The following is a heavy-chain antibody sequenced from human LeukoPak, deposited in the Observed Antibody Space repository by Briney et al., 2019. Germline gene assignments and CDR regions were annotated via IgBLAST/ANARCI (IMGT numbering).Heavy chain of an antibody. J-gene: IGHJ4*02. CDR3: ARLRVDYYDTSGYCFDY. Sequence: SETLSLTCTVSGGSISIYYWSWIRQPPGKGLEWIGHISYSGSTNYNPSLKSRVTISVDTSKNQFSLKLRSVTAADTAVYYCARLRVDYYDTSGYCFDYWGQGTLVTVSS. CDR1: GGSISIYY. D-gene: IGHD3-22*01. CDR2: ISYSGST. V-gene: IGHV4-59*01.